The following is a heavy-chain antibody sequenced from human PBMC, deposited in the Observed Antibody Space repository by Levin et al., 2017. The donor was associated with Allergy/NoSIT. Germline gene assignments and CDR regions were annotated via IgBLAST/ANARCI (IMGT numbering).Heavy chain of an antibody. J-gene: IGHJ2*01. D-gene: IGHD3-16*02. Sequence: SETLSLTCAVYGGSFSGHYRGWIRRPPGKGLEWIGEINHGGSTNYNPSLKSRVTMSVDTSKNQFSLNLSSVTAADTAIYYCARVQARLHLGELSFPGRYFDLWGRGTLVTVSS. CDR2: INHGGST. V-gene: IGHV4-34*01. CDR1: GGSFSGHY. CDR3: ARVQARLHLGELSFPGRYFDL.